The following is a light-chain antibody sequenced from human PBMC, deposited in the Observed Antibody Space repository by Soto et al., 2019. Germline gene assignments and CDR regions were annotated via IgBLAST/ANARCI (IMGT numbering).Light chain of an antibody. V-gene: IGKV3-20*01. Sequence: EIVLTQSPGTLSSSPGERATLSCTASQSIDKRYFAWYQHKPGQAPRLLIYATSSRATGIQDRLGGSGSGTDFTLTINRVEPEDFPVYYCQQYFASSWTFGQGNKVDLK. CDR1: QSIDKRY. J-gene: IGKJ1*01. CDR2: ATS. CDR3: QQYFASSWT.